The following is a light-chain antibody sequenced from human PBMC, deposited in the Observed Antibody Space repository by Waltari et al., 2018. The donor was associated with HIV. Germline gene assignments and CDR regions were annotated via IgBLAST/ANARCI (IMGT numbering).Light chain of an antibody. CDR2: GVS. Sequence: QSALTQPASVSGSPGQSITISCTGTSSDVGSYNLVSWYQQHPGKAPKLMIYGVSKRPSVVSNRFSGSKSGNTASLTSSGLQAEDEADYYCCSYAGSFWVFGGGTKLTVL. J-gene: IGLJ3*02. CDR3: CSYAGSFWV. V-gene: IGLV2-23*02. CDR1: SSDVGSYNL.